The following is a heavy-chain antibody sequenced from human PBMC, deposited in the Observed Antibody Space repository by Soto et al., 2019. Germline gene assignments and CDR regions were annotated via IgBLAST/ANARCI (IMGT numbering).Heavy chain of an antibody. CDR1: GFTFSNAW. J-gene: IGHJ5*02. CDR2: IKSKTDGGTT. Sequence: GGSLRLSCAASGFTFSNAWMNWVRQAPGKGLEWVGRIKSKTDGGTTDYAAPVKGRFTISRDDSKNTLYLQMNSLKTEDTAVYYCTTDGIKYYDFWSGYPPGVWFDPWGQGTLVTVSS. V-gene: IGHV3-15*07. D-gene: IGHD3-3*01. CDR3: TTDGIKYYDFWSGYPPGVWFDP.